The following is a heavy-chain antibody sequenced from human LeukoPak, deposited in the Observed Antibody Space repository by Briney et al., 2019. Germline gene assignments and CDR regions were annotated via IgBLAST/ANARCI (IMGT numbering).Heavy chain of an antibody. J-gene: IGHJ3*02. CDR3: AKDRVDVVVVAATPSAFDI. CDR1: GFTFDDYA. CDR2: ISWNSGSI. D-gene: IGHD2-15*01. V-gene: IGHV3-9*01. Sequence: GGSLRLSCAASGFTFDDYAMHWVRQAPGMGLEWVSGISWNSGSIGYADSVKGRFTISRDNAKNSLYLQMNSLRAEDTALYYCAKDRVDVVVVAATPSAFDIWGQGTMVTVSS.